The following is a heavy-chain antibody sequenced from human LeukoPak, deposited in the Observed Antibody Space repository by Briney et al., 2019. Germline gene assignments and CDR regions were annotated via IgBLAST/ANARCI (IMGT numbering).Heavy chain of an antibody. CDR3: ARRPYESSSWMYYFDY. Sequence: GESLKISCKASAYTFTHYWIDWVRQMPGKGLEWMGIFYPGDSDIRYSPSFQGQVTFSADKSISTAYLHWSSLKASDTAMYYCARRPYESSSWMYYFDYWGQGTLVTVSS. V-gene: IGHV5-51*01. D-gene: IGHD6-13*01. CDR2: FYPGDSDI. J-gene: IGHJ4*02. CDR1: AYTFTHYW.